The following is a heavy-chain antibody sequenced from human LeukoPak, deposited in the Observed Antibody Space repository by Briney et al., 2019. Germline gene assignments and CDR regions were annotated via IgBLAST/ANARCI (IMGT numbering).Heavy chain of an antibody. CDR2: IFYSGST. V-gene: IGHV4-39*07. J-gene: IGHJ4*02. D-gene: IGHD3-22*01. Sequence: SETLSLTCTVSGGSISSSSYYWGWIRQPPGKGLEWIGNIFYSGSTYYNASLKSRVTISVDTSKNQFSLKLRSVTAADTAVYYCARGPPQMIVPIYWGQGTLVTVSS. CDR3: ARGPPQMIVPIY. CDR1: GGSISSSSYY.